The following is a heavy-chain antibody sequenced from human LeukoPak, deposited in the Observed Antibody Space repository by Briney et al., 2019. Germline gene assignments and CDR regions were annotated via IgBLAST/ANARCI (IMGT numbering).Heavy chain of an antibody. J-gene: IGHJ4*02. D-gene: IGHD6-13*01. CDR1: GGSFSGYY. CDR3: ARNSRYSSSWYGGYFDY. CDR2: INHSGST. V-gene: IGHV4-34*01. Sequence: SETLSLTCAVYGGSFSGYYWSWIRQPPGKGLEWIGEINHSGSTNYNPSLKSRVTISVDTSKNQFSLELSSVTAADTAVYYCARNSRYSSSWYGGYFDYWGQGTLVTVSS.